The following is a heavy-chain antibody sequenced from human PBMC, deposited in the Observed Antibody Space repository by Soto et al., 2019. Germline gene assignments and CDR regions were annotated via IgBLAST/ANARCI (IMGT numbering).Heavy chain of an antibody. CDR1: GFSFSSYG. CDR2: ISYDGNYK. D-gene: IGHD5-12*01. V-gene: IGHV3-30*18. Sequence: QVRLVESGGGVVQPGRSLRLSCVASGFSFSSYGMHWVRQAPGKGLEWVAVISYDGNYKSYADSVKGRITISRDNSKKPLYLQMNSLRPEDTAVFYCAKDPVEMAPRTGYYGMDVWGQGTTVTVSS. J-gene: IGHJ6*02. CDR3: AKDPVEMAPRTGYYGMDV.